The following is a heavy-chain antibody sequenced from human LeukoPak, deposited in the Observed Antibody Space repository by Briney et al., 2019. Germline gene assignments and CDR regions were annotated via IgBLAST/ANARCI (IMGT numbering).Heavy chain of an antibody. D-gene: IGHD2-2*01. CDR1: GRSFSSYY. J-gene: IGHJ4*02. CDR3: ASHCSSTSCYGLFDY. CDR2: IYYSGST. V-gene: IGHV4-59*01. Sequence: PSETLSLTCAVDGRSFSSYYWSWIRQPPGKGLEWIGYIYYSGSTNYNPSLKSRVTISVDTSKNQFYLKLSSVTAADTAVYYGASHCSSTSCYGLFDYWGQGTLVTVSS.